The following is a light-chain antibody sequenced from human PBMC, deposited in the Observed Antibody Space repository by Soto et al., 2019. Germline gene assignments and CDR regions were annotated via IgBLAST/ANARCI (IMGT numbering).Light chain of an antibody. CDR1: QSINTW. Sequence: DIQMTQSPSTPSASVGDRVTITCRASQSINTWLAWYQQKPGKAPKLLIYKSSSLESGVLSEFSGGGSGTEFTLTISSLQPDDFATYYCQQYSTYPWTFGQGKKVEI. CDR3: QQYSTYPWT. CDR2: KSS. V-gene: IGKV1-5*03. J-gene: IGKJ1*01.